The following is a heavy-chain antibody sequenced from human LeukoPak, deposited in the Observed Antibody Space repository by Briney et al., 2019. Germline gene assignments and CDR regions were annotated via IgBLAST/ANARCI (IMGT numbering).Heavy chain of an antibody. J-gene: IGHJ5*02. CDR2: IYTSGST. Sequence: PSETLSLTCTVSGGSISSYYWSWIRQPAGKGLEWIGRIYTSGSTNYNPSLKSRVTISVDTSKNQFSLKLSSVTAADTAVYYCARGRAYNWNPNWFDPWGQGTLVTVSS. D-gene: IGHD1-20*01. CDR1: GGSISSYY. V-gene: IGHV4-4*07. CDR3: ARGRAYNWNPNWFDP.